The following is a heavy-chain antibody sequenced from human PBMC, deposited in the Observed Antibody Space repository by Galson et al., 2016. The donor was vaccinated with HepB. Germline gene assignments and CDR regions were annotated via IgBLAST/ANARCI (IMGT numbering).Heavy chain of an antibody. Sequence: SLRLSCAASEFTFSSYVMSWVRQAPGKGLEWVSTISGNGGSTYYADSVKGRFTISRDNSKNTVYLQMNSLRAEDTAVYYCARGDYGAYSPFGMDVWGQGTTVTVSS. CDR1: EFTFSSYV. CDR2: ISGNGGST. V-gene: IGHV3-23*01. J-gene: IGHJ6*02. CDR3: ARGDYGAYSPFGMDV. D-gene: IGHD4-17*01.